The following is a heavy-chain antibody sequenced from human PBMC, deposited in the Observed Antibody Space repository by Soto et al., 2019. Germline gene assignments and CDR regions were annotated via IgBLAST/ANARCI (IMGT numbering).Heavy chain of an antibody. V-gene: IGHV1-18*04. CDR2: ISAYNVNT. CDR3: ARFSAGSYNTYYFYYGMDV. Sequence: GKVCCKAPVHPFTSYGISGDRQAPGQGLDWMGWISAYNVNTKYAHDLQGRVTMTTDTSRSTAYMELRSLRSDDTAVYYWARFSAGSYNTYYFYYGMDVWGHGSTFTLS. D-gene: IGHD1-26*01. J-gene: IGHJ6*02. CDR1: VHPFTSYG.